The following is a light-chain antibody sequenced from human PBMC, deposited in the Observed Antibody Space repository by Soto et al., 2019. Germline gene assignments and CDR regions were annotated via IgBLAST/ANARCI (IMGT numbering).Light chain of an antibody. Sequence: DIQMTQSLSTLSASVGDRVTITCRASQSITTWLAWYQQKPGKAPKLLIYKATNLQSGVPSRFSGSGSGTEFSLTISSLQPDDFATYYCQRYNDYQYIFGQGTKLEIK. J-gene: IGKJ2*01. CDR2: KAT. V-gene: IGKV1-5*03. CDR1: QSITTW. CDR3: QRYNDYQYI.